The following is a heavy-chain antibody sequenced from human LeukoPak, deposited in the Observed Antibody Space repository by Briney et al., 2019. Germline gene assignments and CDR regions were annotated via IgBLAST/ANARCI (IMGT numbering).Heavy chain of an antibody. CDR3: VRHHLSYSSGWYG. Sequence: PSETLSLTCSVSGGSISSSDFYWGWIRQPPGKGLEWIGSTFYSGSTNYNPSLKSRVTTSVDTSKNQFSLKVTSVTAADTAVYYCVRHHLSYSSGWYGWGQGTLVTVSS. CDR1: GGSISSSDFY. J-gene: IGHJ4*02. D-gene: IGHD6-19*01. V-gene: IGHV4-39*01. CDR2: TFYSGST.